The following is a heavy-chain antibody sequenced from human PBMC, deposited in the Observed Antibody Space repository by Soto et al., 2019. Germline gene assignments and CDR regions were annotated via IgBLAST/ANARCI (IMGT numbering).Heavy chain of an antibody. CDR3: AKDIKTTGTSVSFDS. Sequence: EVQLLESGGGLVQPGGSLTLSCAASGFTFGTYALSWVRQAPGKGLEWVSAISATGGRAYYADSVKGRFTISRDNSLNTVYLQMSSLSAEDAAIYYCAKDIKTTGTSVSFDSWGQGTLVTVSS. J-gene: IGHJ4*02. CDR2: ISATGGRA. D-gene: IGHD1-1*01. CDR1: GFTFGTYA. V-gene: IGHV3-23*01.